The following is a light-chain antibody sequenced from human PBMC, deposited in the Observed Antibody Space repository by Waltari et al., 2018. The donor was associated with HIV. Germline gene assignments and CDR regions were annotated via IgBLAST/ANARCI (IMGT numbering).Light chain of an antibody. Sequence: QSVLTQPPSASGTPGQRVTISCSGSTSNIGRNTINWYQQLPGTAPKRLIYSNNQRPSGCPDRLSGSKAGTSASLAISGLQSEDDADYSCAAWDDSLNGPVFGGGTKLTVL. CDR1: TSNIGRNT. CDR2: SNN. CDR3: AAWDDSLNGPV. V-gene: IGLV1-44*01. J-gene: IGLJ3*02.